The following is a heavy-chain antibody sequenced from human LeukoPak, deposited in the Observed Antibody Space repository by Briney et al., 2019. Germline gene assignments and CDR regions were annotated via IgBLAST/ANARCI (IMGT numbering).Heavy chain of an antibody. V-gene: IGHV3-48*04. CDR3: ARELNWNLDY. J-gene: IGHJ4*02. Sequence: GGSLRLSCAASGFTLGDYNMHWVRQAPGKGLEWVSYSSNIPTTTFYADSVKGRFTISRDNAKNSLYLQMNSLRAEDTAVYYCARELNWNLDYWGQGTLVTVSS. CDR1: GFTLGDYN. D-gene: IGHD1-1*01. CDR2: SSNIPTTT.